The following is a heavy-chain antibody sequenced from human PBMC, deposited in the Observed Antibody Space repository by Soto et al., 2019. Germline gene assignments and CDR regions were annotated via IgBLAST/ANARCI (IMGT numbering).Heavy chain of an antibody. CDR2: ISGGGSNT. CDR1: GFPFSSYV. V-gene: IGHV3-23*01. Sequence: EVQLLESGGGLVQRGGSLRLSCAASGFPFSSYVMSWVRQAPGKGLEWVSGISGGGSNTFYADSVKGRFTISRDNSKNTLPLQMNKPGAEDTAVYYCAKDSNKYSSSLRGRYFDYWGQGIGVTVSS. J-gene: IGHJ4*02. D-gene: IGHD4-4*01. CDR3: AKDSNKYSSSLRGRYFDY.